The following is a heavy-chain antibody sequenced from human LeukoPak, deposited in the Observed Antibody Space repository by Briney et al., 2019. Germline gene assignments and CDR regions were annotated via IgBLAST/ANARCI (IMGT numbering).Heavy chain of an antibody. CDR3: AKHYYFNY. CDR2: TYYRSKWYN. J-gene: IGHJ4*02. CDR1: GDSVSSNTTA. Sequence: SQTLSLTCAISGDSVSSNTTAWNWIRQSPSRGLEWLGRTYYRSKWYNDYAVSAKSRISINPDTSKNQFSLQLNSVTPEDTAVYYCAKHYYFNYWGQGTLVTVSS. V-gene: IGHV6-1*01.